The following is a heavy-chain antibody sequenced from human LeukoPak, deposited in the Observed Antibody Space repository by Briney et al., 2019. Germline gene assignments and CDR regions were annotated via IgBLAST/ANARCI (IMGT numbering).Heavy chain of an antibody. CDR2: INSDGSST. CDR3: ARARYVWGSYRSAPLYFDY. D-gene: IGHD3-16*02. J-gene: IGHJ4*02. V-gene: IGHV3-74*01. CDR1: GFTFSSYW. Sequence: GGSLRLSCAASGFTFSSYWMHWVRQAPGKGLVWVSRINSDGSSTSYADSVKGRFTISRDNAKNTLYLQMNSLRAEDTAVYYCARARYVWGSYRSAPLYFDYWGQGTLSPSPQ.